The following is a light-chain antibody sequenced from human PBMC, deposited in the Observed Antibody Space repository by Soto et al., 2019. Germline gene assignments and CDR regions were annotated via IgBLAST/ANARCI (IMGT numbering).Light chain of an antibody. V-gene: IGLV2-14*01. Sequence: QSVLTQPASVSGSPGQSITISCTGTSSDIGAYNYVSWYQQHPGKAPKLMIYDVSDRLSGVANRFAGSKSGNTASLTISGLQAEDEADYYCSSYTSSSTVVFGGGTKLTVL. CDR1: SSDIGAYNY. J-gene: IGLJ2*01. CDR2: DVS. CDR3: SSYTSSSTVV.